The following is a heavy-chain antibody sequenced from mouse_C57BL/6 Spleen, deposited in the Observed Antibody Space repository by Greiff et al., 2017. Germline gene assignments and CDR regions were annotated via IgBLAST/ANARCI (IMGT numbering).Heavy chain of an antibody. J-gene: IGHJ3*01. D-gene: IGHD1-1*01. CDR3: ARLNYYGSSYEAWFAY. CDR1: GYTFTSYW. V-gene: IGHV1-72*01. Sequence: QVHVKQPGAELVKPGASVKLSCKASGYTFTSYWMHWVKQRPGRGLEWIGRIDPNSGGTKYNEKFKSKATLTVDKPSSTAYMQLSSLTSEDSAVYYCARLNYYGSSYEAWFAYWGQGTLVTVSA. CDR2: IDPNSGGT.